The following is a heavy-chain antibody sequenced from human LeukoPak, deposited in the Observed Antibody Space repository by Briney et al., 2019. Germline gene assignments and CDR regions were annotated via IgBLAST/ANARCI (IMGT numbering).Heavy chain of an antibody. V-gene: IGHV1-69*13. CDR3: ARDTSAYYYGMDV. Sequence: SVKVSCKASGGTFSSYAISWVRQAPGQGLEWMGGIIPIFGTANYAQKFQGRVTITADESTSTAYMELSSLRSEDTAVYYCARDTSAYYYGMDVWGRGTTVTVSS. CDR1: GGTFSSYA. CDR2: IIPIFGTA. J-gene: IGHJ6*02.